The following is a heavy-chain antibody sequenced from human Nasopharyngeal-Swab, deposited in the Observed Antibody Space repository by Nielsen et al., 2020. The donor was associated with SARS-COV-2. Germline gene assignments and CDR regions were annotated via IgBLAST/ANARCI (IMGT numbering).Heavy chain of an antibody. V-gene: IGHV4-4*02. J-gene: IGHJ5*02. D-gene: IGHD3-3*01. CDR3: AREIYDGHHDP. Sequence: WIRQPPGKGLEWIGEIYHSGSTNYNPSLKSRVTMSVDTSKNQFSLKLSSVTAADTAVYYCAREIYDGHHDPWGQGTLVTVSS. CDR2: IYHSGST.